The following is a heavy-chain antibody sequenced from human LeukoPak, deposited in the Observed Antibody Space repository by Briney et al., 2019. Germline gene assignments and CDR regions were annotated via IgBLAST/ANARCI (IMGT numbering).Heavy chain of an antibody. V-gene: IGHV1-69*04. CDR1: GGTFSSYA. D-gene: IGHD5-12*01. Sequence: SVKVSCKASGGTFSSYAISWVRQAPGQGLEWMGRIIPILGIANYAQKFQGGVTITADKSTSTAYMELSRLTSDDTAVYYCAGLSGYDPYYFDYWGQGTLVAVSS. J-gene: IGHJ4*02. CDR3: AGLSGYDPYYFDY. CDR2: IIPILGIA.